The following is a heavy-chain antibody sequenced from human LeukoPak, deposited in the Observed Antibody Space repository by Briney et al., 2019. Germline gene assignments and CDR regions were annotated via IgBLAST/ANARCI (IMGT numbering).Heavy chain of an antibody. V-gene: IGHV3-15*01. CDR2: IKSKSHGETT. CDR3: SKQGDYGEVAY. D-gene: IGHD4-17*01. CDR1: GFNFISAW. Sequence: PGGSLRLSCAASGFNFISAWMTWVRQAPGKGLEWVGRIKSKSHGETTDHAAPVKGRFTISRDDSKNTLYLQMNSLKSEDTALYYCSKQGDYGEVAYWGQGALVTVSS. J-gene: IGHJ4*02.